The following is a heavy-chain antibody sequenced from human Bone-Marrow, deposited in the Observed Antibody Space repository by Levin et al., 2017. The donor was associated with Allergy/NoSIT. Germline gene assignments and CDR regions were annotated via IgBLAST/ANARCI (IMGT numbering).Heavy chain of an antibody. V-gene: IGHV3-23*01. D-gene: IGHD7-27*01. CDR3: AKENWGSFEF. CDR2: VSGSGINT. Sequence: PGGSLRLSCVASGFTFSSFSMSWVRQSPGKGLEWVSSVSGSGINTFYGDSVKGRFTISRDNSNNTLSLQMNSLRVEDTARYFCAKENWGSFEFWGQGALVTVSS. J-gene: IGHJ4*02. CDR1: GFTFSSFS.